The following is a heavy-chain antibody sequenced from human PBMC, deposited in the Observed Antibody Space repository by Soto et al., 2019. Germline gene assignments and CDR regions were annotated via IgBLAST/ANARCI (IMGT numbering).Heavy chain of an antibody. D-gene: IGHD2-8*01. CDR1: GDSVSTNSAT. V-gene: IGHV6-1*01. CDR3: ARLIGNSWLES. Sequence: SQTLSLTCAISGDSVSTNSATWDWIRQSPSRGLEWLGRTYYRSKWDYDYAASVKGRININPDTSNNQVSLHLDSVTPDDTAVYYCARLIGNSWLESWGQGTRVTVSS. J-gene: IGHJ5*01. CDR2: TYYRSKWDY.